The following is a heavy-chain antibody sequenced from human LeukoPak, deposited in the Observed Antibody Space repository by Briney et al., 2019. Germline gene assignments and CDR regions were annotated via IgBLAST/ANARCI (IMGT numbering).Heavy chain of an antibody. Sequence: SETLSLTCTVSGGSISSGSYYWSWIRQPAGKGLEWIGRIYTSGGTNYNPSLKSRVTISVDTSKNQFSLKLSSVTAADTAVYYCARGGGSSWYGYYYYMDVWGKGTTVTVSS. V-gene: IGHV4-61*02. CDR2: IYTSGGT. CDR3: ARGGGSSWYGYYYYMDV. D-gene: IGHD6-13*01. CDR1: GGSISSGSYY. J-gene: IGHJ6*03.